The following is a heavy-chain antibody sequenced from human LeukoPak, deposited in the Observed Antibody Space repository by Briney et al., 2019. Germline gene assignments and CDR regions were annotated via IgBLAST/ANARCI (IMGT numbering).Heavy chain of an antibody. D-gene: IGHD6-25*01. J-gene: IGHJ6*03. CDR1: GFTFSSYT. Sequence: GGSLRLSCAASGFTFSSYTMNWVRQPPGKGLEWVSNIGTSSTTIYYADSVKGRFTISRDNAKNSLYLQMNSLRADDTAVYYCARFAAGGSYYYYMDVWGKGTTVIVSS. CDR3: ARFAAGGSYYYYMDV. V-gene: IGHV3-48*01. CDR2: IGTSSTTI.